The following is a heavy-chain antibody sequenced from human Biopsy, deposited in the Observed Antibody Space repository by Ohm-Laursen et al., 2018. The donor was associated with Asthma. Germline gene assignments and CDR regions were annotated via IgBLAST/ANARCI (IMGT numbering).Heavy chain of an antibody. CDR3: ARRITIFGVVQKDHGMDA. CDR1: GGSMTPTSHY. V-gene: IGHV4-39*01. CDR2: ISYGGKT. Sequence: GTLSLTCTVSGGSMTPTSHYWDWIRQAPGKGLEWIGYISYGGKTSYNPSLKNRVTISRDTSKNQFSLGLPSVTAADTAVYFCARRITIFGVVQKDHGMDAWGQGTTVIVSS. D-gene: IGHD3-3*01. J-gene: IGHJ6*02.